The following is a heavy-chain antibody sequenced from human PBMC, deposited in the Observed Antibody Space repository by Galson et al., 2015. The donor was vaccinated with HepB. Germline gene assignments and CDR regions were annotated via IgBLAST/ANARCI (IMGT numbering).Heavy chain of an antibody. CDR1: GFTFSNYG. CDR3: AKEDSYGYSYLDW. D-gene: IGHD5-18*01. Sequence: SLRLSCAASGFTFSNYGMTWVRQAPGKGLEWVSDISGGGGRTYYAESVKGRFTISRDNSRNTVFLQMKSLRAEDTAVYFCAKEDSYGYSYLDWWGQGTLVTVSS. V-gene: IGHV3-23*01. J-gene: IGHJ4*02. CDR2: ISGGGGRT.